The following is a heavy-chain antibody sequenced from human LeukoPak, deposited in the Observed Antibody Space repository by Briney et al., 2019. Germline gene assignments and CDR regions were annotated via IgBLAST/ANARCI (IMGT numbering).Heavy chain of an antibody. J-gene: IGHJ4*02. Sequence: SVKVSCKASGGTFSSYAISWVRQAPGQGLEWMGGIIPTFGTANYAQKFQGRVTITADESTSTAYMELSSLRSEDTAVYYCASSYYYDSSGYYLPLYYFDYWGQGNMVTVSS. CDR1: GGTFSSYA. V-gene: IGHV1-69*01. CDR3: ASSYYYDSSGYYLPLYYFDY. CDR2: IIPTFGTA. D-gene: IGHD3-22*01.